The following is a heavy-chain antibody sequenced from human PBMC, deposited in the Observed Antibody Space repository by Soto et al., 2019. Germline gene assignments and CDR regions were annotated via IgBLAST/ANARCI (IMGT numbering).Heavy chain of an antibody. CDR1: GFTFSDYY. V-gene: IGHV3-11*06. Sequence: QVQLVESGGGLVKPGGSLRLSCAASGFTFSDYYMSWIRQAPGKGLEWVSYISSSSSYTNYADSVKGRFTISRDNAKNSLYLQMNSLRAEDTAVYYCARATYGDYEEGFYGMDVWGQGTTVTVSS. CDR3: ARATYGDYEEGFYGMDV. J-gene: IGHJ6*02. CDR2: ISSSSSYT. D-gene: IGHD4-17*01.